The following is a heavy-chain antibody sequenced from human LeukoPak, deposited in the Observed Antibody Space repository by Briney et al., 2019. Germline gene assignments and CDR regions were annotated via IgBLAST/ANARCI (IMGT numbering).Heavy chain of an antibody. CDR3: VPTDSSGLD. CDR2: TNTDGSST. CDR1: GFTFSHYW. D-gene: IGHD3-22*01. V-gene: IGHV3-74*01. J-gene: IGHJ4*02. Sequence: GGSLRLSCEASGFTFSHYWMHWVRQAPGKGLMWVSRTNTDGSSTSYVDSVKGRFTISRDNANNTMYLQMNSLRAEDTAMYYCVPTDSSGLDWGQGTLVTVSS.